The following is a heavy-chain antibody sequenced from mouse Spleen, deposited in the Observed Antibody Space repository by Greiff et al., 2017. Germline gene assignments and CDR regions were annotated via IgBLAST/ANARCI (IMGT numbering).Heavy chain of an antibody. CDR1: GFDFSRYW. V-gene: IGHV4-1*02. CDR3: ARPEGNYDAMDY. Sequence: EVKLLESGGGLVQPGGSLKLSCAASGFDFSRYWMSWVRQAPGKGLEWIGEINPDSSTINYTPSLKDKFIISRDNAKNTLYLQMSKVRSEDTALYYCARPEGNYDAMDYWGQGTSVTVSS. D-gene: IGHD2-1*01. CDR2: INPDSSTI. J-gene: IGHJ4*01.